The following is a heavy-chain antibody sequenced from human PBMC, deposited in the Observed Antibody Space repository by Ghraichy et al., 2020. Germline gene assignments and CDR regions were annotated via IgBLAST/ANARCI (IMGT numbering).Heavy chain of an antibody. V-gene: IGHV4-59*01. J-gene: IGHJ2*01. CDR3: ARDRTGYEWHFDL. CDR1: GGSISSYY. Sequence: SETLSLTCTVSGGSISSYYWSWIRQPPGKGLEWIGYIYYSGSTNYNPSLKSRVTISVDTSKNQFSLKLSSVTAADTAVYYCARDRTGYEWHFDLWGRGTPATVSS. CDR2: IYYSGST. D-gene: IGHD1-1*01.